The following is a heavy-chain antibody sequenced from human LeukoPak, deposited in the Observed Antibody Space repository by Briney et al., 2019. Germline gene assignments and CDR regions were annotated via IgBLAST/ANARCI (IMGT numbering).Heavy chain of an antibody. CDR2: IYYSGST. J-gene: IGHJ6*03. Sequence: PETLSLTCTVSGGSISSYYWSWIRQPPGKGLEWSGYIYYSGSTNYNPSLKSRVTISVDTSKNQFSLKLSSVTAADTAVYYCARGPRYNWNYGWYMDVWGKGTTVTVSS. CDR3: ARGPRYNWNYGWYMDV. D-gene: IGHD1-7*01. CDR1: GGSISSYY. V-gene: IGHV4-59*01.